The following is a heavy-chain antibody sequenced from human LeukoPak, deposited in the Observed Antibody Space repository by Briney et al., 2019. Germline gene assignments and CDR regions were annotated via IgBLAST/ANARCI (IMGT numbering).Heavy chain of an antibody. V-gene: IGHV4-59*01. CDR3: ARGAVRIQLWLRKYYFDY. Sequence: SETLSLTCTVSGGSISSNYWSWIRQPPGKGLEWIGYIYYSGSTNYNPSLKSRVTISIDTSKNQFSLKLSSMTAADTAVYYCARGAVRIQLWLRKYYFDYWGQGTLVTVSS. CDR1: GGSISSNY. CDR2: IYYSGST. J-gene: IGHJ4*02. D-gene: IGHD5-18*01.